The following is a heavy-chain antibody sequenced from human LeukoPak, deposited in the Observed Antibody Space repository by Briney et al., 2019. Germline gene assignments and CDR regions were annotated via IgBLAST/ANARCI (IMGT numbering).Heavy chain of an antibody. J-gene: IGHJ4*02. V-gene: IGHV3-30*02. CDR3: AKDRRGGLYSTAQTLDY. CDR1: GFTLNTYG. CDR2: ISDDGSKK. Sequence: GGSLRLSCAASGFTLNTYGMHWVRQAPGKGLGWMAFISDDGSKKYFADSVKGRFTMSRDNFKNTLYLQLNNLRPEDTAIYYCAKDRRGGLYSTAQTLDYWGQGALVTVSS. D-gene: IGHD4-11*01.